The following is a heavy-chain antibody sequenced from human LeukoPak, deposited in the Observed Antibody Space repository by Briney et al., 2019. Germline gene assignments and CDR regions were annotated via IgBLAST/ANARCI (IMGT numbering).Heavy chain of an antibody. CDR1: GFIFSNFW. Sequence: GGSLRLSCAASGFIFSNFWMGWARQGPGKGLEWVANIKQDGSEQFYLDSVKGRFTISRDNAKNALYLQMHSLRVEDTAVYYCARESIVVVPTTMDDASDIWGQGTMVTVSS. J-gene: IGHJ3*02. V-gene: IGHV3-7*01. D-gene: IGHD2-2*01. CDR3: ARESIVVVPTTMDDASDI. CDR2: IKQDGSEQ.